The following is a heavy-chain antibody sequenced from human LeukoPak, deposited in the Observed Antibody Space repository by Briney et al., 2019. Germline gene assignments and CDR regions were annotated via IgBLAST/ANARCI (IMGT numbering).Heavy chain of an antibody. CDR2: IYHSGST. J-gene: IGHJ1*01. Sequence: SETLSLTCAVSGGSISSSNWWSWVRQPPGKGLEWIGEIYHSGSTNYNPSLKSRVTISVDKSKNQFSLKLSSVTAADTAVYYCARGYRDGYNYYYFQHWGQGTLVTVSS. D-gene: IGHD5-24*01. CDR1: GGSISSSNW. V-gene: IGHV4-4*02. CDR3: ARGYRDGYNYYYFQH.